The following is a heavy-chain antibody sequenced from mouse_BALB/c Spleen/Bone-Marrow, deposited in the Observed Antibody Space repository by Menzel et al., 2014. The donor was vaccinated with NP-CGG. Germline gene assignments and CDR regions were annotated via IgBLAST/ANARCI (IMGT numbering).Heavy chain of an antibody. CDR1: GFTFRTYT. Sequence: DVKLVESGGGLVQPGGSLKLSCAASGFTFRTYTMSWVRQTPEKRLEWVAYISNAGGVTYYQDTVKGRFTISRDNAKNTLYLQMSGLKSEDTAMYYCAPLTGSMDYWGQGTSVTVSS. J-gene: IGHJ4*01. V-gene: IGHV5-12-2*01. CDR3: APLTGSMDY. CDR2: ISNAGGVT.